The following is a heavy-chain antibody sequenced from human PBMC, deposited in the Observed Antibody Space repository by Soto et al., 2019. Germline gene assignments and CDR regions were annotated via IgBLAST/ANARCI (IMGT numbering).Heavy chain of an antibody. CDR1: GFSLSTGGVG. J-gene: IGHJ4*02. Sequence: QITLKESGPTLVKPTQTLTLTCTFSGFSLSTGGVGVGWIRRPPGKALEWLALIYWDDDKRYNPSLKSRLTITKDPSKNQVVLTMTNMDPVDTATYYCARAQWFGDPFDYWGQGTLVTVSS. CDR2: IYWDDDK. D-gene: IGHD3-10*01. CDR3: ARAQWFGDPFDY. V-gene: IGHV2-5*02.